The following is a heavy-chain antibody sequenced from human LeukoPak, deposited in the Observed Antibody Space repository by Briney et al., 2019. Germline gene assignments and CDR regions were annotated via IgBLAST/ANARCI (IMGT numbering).Heavy chain of an antibody. J-gene: IGHJ6*02. CDR2: INPNSGGT. Sequence: ASVTVSCTASGYTFTGYYMHWVRQAPGQGLEWMGWINPNSGGTNYAQKFQGRVTMTRDTSISTAYMELSRLRSDDTAVYYCARDNSGDYYDFWSGKTPYGMDVWGQGTTVTVSS. D-gene: IGHD3-3*01. CDR3: ARDNSGDYYDFWSGKTPYGMDV. V-gene: IGHV1-2*02. CDR1: GYTFTGYY.